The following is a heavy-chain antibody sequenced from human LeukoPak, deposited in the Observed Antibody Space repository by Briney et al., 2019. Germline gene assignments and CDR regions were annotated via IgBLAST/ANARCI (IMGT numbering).Heavy chain of an antibody. CDR1: GFTFSTYG. Sequence: SGGSLRLSCIASGFTFSTYGMNWFRQAPGKGLEWVAVISYDGSAKYYGDSVKGRFTISRGNSKNTVFLQMNSLRAEDTAVYYCARAPETSYYYYGMDVWGQGTTVTVSS. CDR2: ISYDGSAK. CDR3: ARAPETSYYYYGMDV. J-gene: IGHJ6*02. V-gene: IGHV3-30*03.